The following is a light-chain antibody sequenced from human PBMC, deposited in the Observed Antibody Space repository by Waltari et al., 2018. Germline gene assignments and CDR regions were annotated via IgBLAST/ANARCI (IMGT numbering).Light chain of an antibody. V-gene: IGLV2-14*03. CDR3: SSYAGGNSLGI. J-gene: IGLJ2*01. Sequence: QSAPTQPAPVSGSPGLSITISCTGPSSDIGADKNVSWYQQHPGKAPRLILYDVSSRPSGVPNRFSGSKSGNTASLTISGLQADDDADYYCSSYAGGNSLGIFGAGTKLTVL. CDR2: DVS. CDR1: SSDIGADKN.